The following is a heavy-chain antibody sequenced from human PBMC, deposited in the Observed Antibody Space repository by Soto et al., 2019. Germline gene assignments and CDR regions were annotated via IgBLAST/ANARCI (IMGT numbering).Heavy chain of an antibody. CDR3: GISTTPCYDK. V-gene: IGHV3-74*01. D-gene: IGHD2-2*01. CDR1: GFTSRSYW. J-gene: IGHJ1*01. Sequence: EVQLVESGGGLVQPGGYLRLSCAASGFTSRSYWMHWVRQAPGKGLVWVSRINSDGSGTTYADCVKGRFTISRDNAKHTVYLQMNSLRVDDTAFYYCGISTTPCYDKWGQGTLVTVSS. CDR2: INSDGSGT.